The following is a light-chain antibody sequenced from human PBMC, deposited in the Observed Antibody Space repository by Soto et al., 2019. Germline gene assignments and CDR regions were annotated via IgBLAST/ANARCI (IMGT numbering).Light chain of an antibody. J-gene: IGKJ1*01. CDR1: QGIRND. CDR3: LQDYNYPWT. V-gene: IGKV1-6*01. CDR2: AAS. Sequence: AIQMTQPPSSLSASVGDRVTVTCRASQGIRNDLGWYQQKPGKAPKLLIYAASTLQIGVPSRFSGSGSGTDFTLTIRSLQPEDFATYYCLQDYNYPWTFGQGTKVDIK.